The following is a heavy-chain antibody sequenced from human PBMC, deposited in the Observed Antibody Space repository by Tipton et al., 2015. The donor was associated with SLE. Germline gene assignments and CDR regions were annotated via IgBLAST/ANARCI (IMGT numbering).Heavy chain of an antibody. Sequence: QLVQSGPEVKKPGASVKVSCKASGYTFTGYYMHWVRQAPGQGLEWMGRINPNSGGTNYAQKFQGRVTMTRDTSISTAYMELSRLRSDDTAVYYCARDPLYCSSPSFDYWGQGTLVTVSS. V-gene: IGHV1-2*06. CDR2: INPNSGGT. CDR3: ARDPLYCSSPSFDY. D-gene: IGHD6-6*01. J-gene: IGHJ4*02. CDR1: GYTFTGYY.